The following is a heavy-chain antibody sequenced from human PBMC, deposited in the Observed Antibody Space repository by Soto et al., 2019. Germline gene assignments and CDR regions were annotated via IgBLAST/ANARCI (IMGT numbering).Heavy chain of an antibody. D-gene: IGHD3-10*01. CDR3: AKDQRKYYGSGSYYIYGMDV. Sequence: PGWSLRLSCAASGFTFSSYGMHWVRQAPGKGLEWVAVISYDGSNKYYADSVKGRFTISRDNSKNTLYLQMNSLRAEDTAVYYCAKDQRKYYGSGSYYIYGMDVWGQGTTVTVSS. CDR2: ISYDGSNK. V-gene: IGHV3-30*18. CDR1: GFTFSSYG. J-gene: IGHJ6*02.